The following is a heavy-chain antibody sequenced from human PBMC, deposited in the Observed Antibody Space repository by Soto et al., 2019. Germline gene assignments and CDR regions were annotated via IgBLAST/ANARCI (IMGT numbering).Heavy chain of an antibody. Sequence: PGESLKISCKCSGYSFTCYWIGWVRQIPGKGLEWMGIIYPGDSDTRYSPSFQGQVTISADKSISTAYLQWSSLKASDTAMYYCATTTVVRDYYYYGMDVWGQGTTVTVSS. CDR2: IYPGDSDT. CDR1: GYSFTCYW. J-gene: IGHJ6*02. CDR3: ATTTVVRDYYYYGMDV. V-gene: IGHV5-51*01. D-gene: IGHD4-17*01.